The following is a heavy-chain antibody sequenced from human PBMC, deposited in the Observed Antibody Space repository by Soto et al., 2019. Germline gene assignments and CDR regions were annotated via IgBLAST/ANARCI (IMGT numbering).Heavy chain of an antibody. CDR3: ARTYYYDSTGYYRTFDA. Sequence: LXGSCEAFGFTFGSYAMSWFRLAPGKGLEWVSVAGPSGSSTFYADSVRGRFTISRDNVENTLYLQMNSLRVADTALYFCARTYYYDSTGYYRTFDAWGQGTLVTVSS. V-gene: IGHV3-23*01. CDR1: GFTFGSYA. D-gene: IGHD3-22*01. J-gene: IGHJ5*02. CDR2: AGPSGSST.